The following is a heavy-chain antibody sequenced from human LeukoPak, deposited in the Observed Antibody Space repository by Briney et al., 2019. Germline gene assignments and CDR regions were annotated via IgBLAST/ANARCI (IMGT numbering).Heavy chain of an antibody. CDR1: GFTVSNSH. V-gene: IGHV3-53*01. D-gene: IGHD3-16*02. J-gene: IGHJ4*02. CDR3: ARVYRYFDY. CDR2: IYSGGST. Sequence: GGSLRLSCAASGFTVSNSHMSWVRQTPGKGLEWVSVIYSGGSTYYADSVKGRFTISRDNSKNTLYLQMNSLRAEDTALYYCARVYRYFDYWGQGTLVTVSS.